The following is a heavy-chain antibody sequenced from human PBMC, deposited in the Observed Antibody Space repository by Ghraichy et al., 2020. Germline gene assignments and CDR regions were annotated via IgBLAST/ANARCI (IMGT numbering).Heavy chain of an antibody. CDR2: IQTGRAT. V-gene: IGHV3-53*01. CDR1: GFILSSNY. J-gene: IGHJ6*02. CDR3: ARDLLRFLEWWNGMDV. Sequence: GESLNISCATSGFILSSNYMSWVRQAPGKGLEWVSVIQTGRATFYADSVKGRFTISRDNSKNTLYLQMNSLRAEDTAVYYCARDLLRFLEWWNGMDVWGQGTTVTVSS. D-gene: IGHD3-3*01.